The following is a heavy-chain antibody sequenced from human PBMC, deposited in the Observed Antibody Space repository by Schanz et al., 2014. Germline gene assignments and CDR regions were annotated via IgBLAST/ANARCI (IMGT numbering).Heavy chain of an antibody. J-gene: IGHJ5*02. CDR3: ARTLVNGSRKWFVP. D-gene: IGHD3-10*01. CDR1: GGSISSFY. V-gene: IGHV4-4*07. CDR2: IYTSGST. Sequence: QVQLQESGPGLVKSSETLSLTCTVSGGSISSFYWGWIRQPAGKGLEWIGRIYTSGSTNYNPSLKSRVTMSLDTSKTQFSLKLSSVTAADTAVYYCARTLVNGSRKWFVPWGPGTQVTVSS.